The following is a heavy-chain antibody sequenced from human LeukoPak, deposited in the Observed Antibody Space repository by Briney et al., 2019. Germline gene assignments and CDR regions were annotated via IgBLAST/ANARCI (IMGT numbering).Heavy chain of an antibody. CDR3: ARDGGDFDY. V-gene: IGHV3-7*01. J-gene: IGHJ4*02. D-gene: IGHD3-3*01. CDR1: GFTFSSYW. Sequence: GGSLRLSCVASGFTFSSYWMSWVRQAPGKGLEWVANIKQDGSEYSYVDSVKGRFTISRDSAKNSLYRQMNSLRAEDTAVYYCARDGGDFDYWAQGTLVTVSS. CDR2: IKQDGSEY.